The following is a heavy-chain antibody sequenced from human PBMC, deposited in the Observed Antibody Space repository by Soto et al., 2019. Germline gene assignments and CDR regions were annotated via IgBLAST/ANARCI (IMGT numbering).Heavy chain of an antibody. D-gene: IGHD3-10*01. Sequence: ASVKVSCKASGYTFTGYYMHWVRQAPGQGLEWMGWINPNSGGTNYAQKFQGWVTMTRDTSISTAYMELSRLRSDDTAVYYRARDHRDYYYGMDVWGQGTTVTVSS. CDR1: GYTFTGYY. V-gene: IGHV1-2*04. CDR3: ARDHRDYYYGMDV. CDR2: INPNSGGT. J-gene: IGHJ6*02.